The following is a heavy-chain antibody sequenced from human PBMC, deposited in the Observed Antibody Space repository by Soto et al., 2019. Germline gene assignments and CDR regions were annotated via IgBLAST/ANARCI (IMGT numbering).Heavy chain of an antibody. D-gene: IGHD5-12*01. CDR2: IYYSGST. Sequence: SETLSLTFSVSGGSVSSGSYYWSCIRQPPWKGLEWIWYIYYSGSTNYNPSLKSRVTISVDTSKNQFSLNLSSVNAADTAVYYCARPVRDGYNYESGNTDYWGQGTLVTVSS. CDR1: GGSVSSGSYY. V-gene: IGHV4-61*01. CDR3: ARPVRDGYNYESGNTDY. J-gene: IGHJ4*02.